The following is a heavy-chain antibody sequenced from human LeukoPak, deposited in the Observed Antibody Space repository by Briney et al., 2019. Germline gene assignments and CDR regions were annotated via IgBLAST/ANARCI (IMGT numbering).Heavy chain of an antibody. CDR2: IGIRGDT. J-gene: IGHJ4*02. V-gene: IGHV3-13*01. CDR1: GFTFIDYD. D-gene: IGHD6-19*01. CDR3: ARGGIQVSGIDEFDY. Sequence: AGGSLRLSCAASGFTFIDYDMHWVRQVIGKGLEWVSAIGIRGDTHYSGSVKGRFTISRENAESSLYLQMNSLRAEDTAVYYCARGGIQVSGIDEFDYWGQGTLVIVSS.